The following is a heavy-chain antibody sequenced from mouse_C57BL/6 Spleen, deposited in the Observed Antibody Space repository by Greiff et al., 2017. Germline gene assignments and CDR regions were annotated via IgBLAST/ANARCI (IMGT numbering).Heavy chain of an antibody. V-gene: IGHV1-15*01. CDR3: TRRTLYAMDD. CDR1: GYTFTDYE. Sequence: QVQLQQSGAELVRPGASVTLSCKASGYTFTDYEMHWVKQTPVHGLEWIGAIDPETGGTAYNQKFKGKAILTADKSSSTAYMELRSLTSEDSAVYYCTRRTLYAMDDWGQGTSVTVSS. CDR2: IDPETGGT. J-gene: IGHJ4*01.